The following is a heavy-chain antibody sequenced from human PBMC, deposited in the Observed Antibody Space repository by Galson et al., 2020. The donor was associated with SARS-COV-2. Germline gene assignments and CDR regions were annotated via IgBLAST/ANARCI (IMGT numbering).Heavy chain of an antibody. CDR2: ISFSGST. D-gene: IGHD3-10*01. CDR3: ASYITMVRGVSNWFDP. V-gene: IGHV4-61*01. CDR1: AGSVTSSTYY. J-gene: IGHJ5*02. Sequence: SQPLSLTCTLSAGSVTSSTYYWTWISQPPGKGLNRPAYISFSGSTNYHPTLKSRFTISVDTSKNQFSLKLSSVTAADTAVYYCASYITMVRGVSNWFDPWGQGTLVTVSS.